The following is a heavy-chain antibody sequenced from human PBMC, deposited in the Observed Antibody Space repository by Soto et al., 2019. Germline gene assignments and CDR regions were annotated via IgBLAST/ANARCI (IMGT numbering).Heavy chain of an antibody. CDR3: ATTSWFDNSGSLY. CDR1: GDSITNDNYY. CDR2: IYYSGTT. Sequence: SETLSLTCTVSGDSITNDNYYWSWIRQSSGKGLEWIGYIYYSGTTHYNPSLKSRLVISMGTSKNQFSLQLGSVTAADTAVYYCATTSWFDNSGSLYWGQGALVTVSS. J-gene: IGHJ4*02. D-gene: IGHD3-22*01. V-gene: IGHV4-30-4*01.